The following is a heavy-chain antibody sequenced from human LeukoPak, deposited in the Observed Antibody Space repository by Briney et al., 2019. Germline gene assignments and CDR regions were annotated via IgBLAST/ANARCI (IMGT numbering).Heavy chain of an antibody. Sequence: PSETLSLTCAVYGGSFSGYYWSWIRQPPGKGLEGIGEINHSGSTNYNPSLKSRVTISVDTSKNQFSLKLSSVTAADTAVYYCARDPTYYYDSSGYAPFDYWGQGTLVTVSS. CDR2: INHSGST. CDR1: GGSFSGYY. CDR3: ARDPTYYYDSSGYAPFDY. V-gene: IGHV4-34*01. J-gene: IGHJ4*02. D-gene: IGHD3-22*01.